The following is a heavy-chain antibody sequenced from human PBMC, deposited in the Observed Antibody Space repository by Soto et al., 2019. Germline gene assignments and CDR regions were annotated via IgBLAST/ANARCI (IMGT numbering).Heavy chain of an antibody. CDR3: ARVDSGYDSDY. CDR1: GVTFSDYY. CDR2: ISSSSSYT. Sequence: GGSLKLSCAASGVTFSDYYMSWIRQAPGKGLEWVSYISSSSSYTNYADSVKGRFTISRDNAKNSLYLQMNSLRAEDTAVYYCARVDSGYDSDYWGQGTLVTVSS. V-gene: IGHV3-11*05. D-gene: IGHD5-12*01. J-gene: IGHJ4*02.